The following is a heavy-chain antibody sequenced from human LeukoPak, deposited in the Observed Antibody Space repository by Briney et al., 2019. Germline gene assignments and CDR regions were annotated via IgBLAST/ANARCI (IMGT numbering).Heavy chain of an antibody. CDR1: GFTFGSYS. V-gene: IGHV3-48*01. CDR3: ARAYYYYYMDV. CDR2: ISSSSSTI. J-gene: IGHJ6*03. Sequence: GGSLRLSCAASGFTFGSYSMNWVRQAPGKGLEWVSYISSSSSTIYYADSVKGRFTISRDNAKNSLYLQMNSLRAEDTAVYYCARAYYYYYMDVWGKGTTVTVSS.